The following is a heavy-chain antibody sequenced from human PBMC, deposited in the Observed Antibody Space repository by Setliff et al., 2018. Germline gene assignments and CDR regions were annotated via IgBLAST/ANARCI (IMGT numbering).Heavy chain of an antibody. J-gene: IGHJ3*02. Sequence: SETLSLTCSVSGGSISRSSYHYVWIRQPPGKGLEWIGSIYYSGSTYYNPSLKSRVTISVDTSKNQFSLTLSSVTAADTAVYYCARVLGLRSGAFDIWGQGTMVTVSS. CDR2: IYYSGST. D-gene: IGHD5-12*01. CDR3: ARVLGLRSGAFDI. V-gene: IGHV4-39*07. CDR1: GGSISRSSYH.